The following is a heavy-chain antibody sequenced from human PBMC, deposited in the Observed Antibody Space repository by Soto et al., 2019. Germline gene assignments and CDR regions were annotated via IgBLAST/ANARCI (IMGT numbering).Heavy chain of an antibody. CDR2: ISGYNGNT. CDR1: GYTFTSYG. D-gene: IGHD3-3*01. J-gene: IGHJ6*02. CDR3: ARRTSTTVFGVAQSGMDV. Sequence: QVQLVQSGAEVKKAGASVKVSCKASGYTFTSYGISWVRQAPGQGLEWMGWISGYNGNTNYVQKLQGKVTMTIDTSTSTAYMELRSLRSDDTAVYYCARRTSTTVFGVAQSGMDVWGQGTTVTVSS. V-gene: IGHV1-18*04.